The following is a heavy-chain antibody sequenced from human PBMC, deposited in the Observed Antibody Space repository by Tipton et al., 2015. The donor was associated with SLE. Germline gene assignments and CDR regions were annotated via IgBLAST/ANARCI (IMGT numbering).Heavy chain of an antibody. CDR3: ARGMVTWRGAIVGVDV. D-gene: IGHD2-21*02. V-gene: IGHV4-59*08. CDR1: GGSISGYY. Sequence: TLSLTCTVSGGSISGYYWGWFRQPPGKGLEWIGYIYYSGSANYNPSLKSRVAISVDTSKNQFSLKLRPVTAADTAVYYCARGMVTWRGAIVGVDVWGQGTTVNVSS. CDR2: IYYSGSA. J-gene: IGHJ6*02.